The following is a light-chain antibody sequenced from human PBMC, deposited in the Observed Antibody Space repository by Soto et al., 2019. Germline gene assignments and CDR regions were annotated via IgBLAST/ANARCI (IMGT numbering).Light chain of an antibody. CDR1: TSNIRINP. J-gene: IGLJ2*01. V-gene: IGLV1-44*01. CDR3: AAWDDSLNALV. CDR2: TND. Sequence: QSVLTQPPSASGTPGQRVTISCSGSTSNIRINPVNWYQHLPGTAPKLLIFTNDQRPSGVPDRFSGSKSGTSASLAISGRQSDDEADYYCAAWDDSLNALVFGGGTKVTVL.